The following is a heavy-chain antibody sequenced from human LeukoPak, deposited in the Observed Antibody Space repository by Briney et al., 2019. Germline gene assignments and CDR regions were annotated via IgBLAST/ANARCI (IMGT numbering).Heavy chain of an antibody. D-gene: IGHD3-16*01. Sequence: SETLSLTCTVSGGSISGVYWNWIRQPPRKGLEWVGYIHTSGSTSFNPSLKSRLSFSLDTSKNQVSLRLSSVTATDTAVYYCARRRGGWGEGEFDYWGPGTPVTVST. J-gene: IGHJ4*02. CDR1: GGSISGVY. CDR2: IHTSGST. CDR3: ARRRGGWGEGEFDY. V-gene: IGHV4-4*09.